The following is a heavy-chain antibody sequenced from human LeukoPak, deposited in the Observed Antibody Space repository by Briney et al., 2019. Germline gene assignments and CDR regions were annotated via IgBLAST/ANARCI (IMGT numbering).Heavy chain of an antibody. D-gene: IGHD6-19*01. CDR3: AKDSLGYSSGFDAFDI. J-gene: IGHJ3*02. V-gene: IGHV3-53*01. CDR2: IYSGGST. Sequence: GGSLRLSCAASGFTVSSNYMSWVRQAPGKGLEWVSVIYSGGSTYYADSVKGRFTISRDNSKNTLYLQMNSLRAEGTAVYYCAKDSLGYSSGFDAFDIWGQGTMVTVSS. CDR1: GFTVSSNY.